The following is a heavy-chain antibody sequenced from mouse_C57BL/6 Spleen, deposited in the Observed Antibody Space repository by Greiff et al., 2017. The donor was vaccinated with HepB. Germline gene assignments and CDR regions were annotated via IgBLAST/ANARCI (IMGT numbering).Heavy chain of an antibody. CDR2: ISSGGDYI. Sequence: EVKLMESGEGLVKPGGSLKLSCAASGFTFSSYAMSWVRQTPEKRLEWVAYISSGGDYIYYADTVKGRFTISRDNARNTLYLQMSSLKSEDTAMYYCTRDPYGNYGSYWYFDVWGTGTTVTVSS. CDR3: TRDPYGNYGSYWYFDV. D-gene: IGHD2-1*01. V-gene: IGHV5-9-1*02. J-gene: IGHJ1*03. CDR1: GFTFSSYA.